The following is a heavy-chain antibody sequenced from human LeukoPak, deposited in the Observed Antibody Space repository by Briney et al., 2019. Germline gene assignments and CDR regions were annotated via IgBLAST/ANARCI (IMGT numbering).Heavy chain of an antibody. V-gene: IGHV1-18*01. Sequence: ASVRVSCKASGYTFTSYGIRWVRQAPGQGLEWMGWISAYNGNTNYAQKLQGRVTKTTDTSTSTAYMEWRSLRSDDTAVYYCARGPTMYSSGWYGDYWGQGTLVTVSS. J-gene: IGHJ4*02. CDR3: ARGPTMYSSGWYGDY. CDR1: GYTFTSYG. CDR2: ISAYNGNT. D-gene: IGHD6-19*01.